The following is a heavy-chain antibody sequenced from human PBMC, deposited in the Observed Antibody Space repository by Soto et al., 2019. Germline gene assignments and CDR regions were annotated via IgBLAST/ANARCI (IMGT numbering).Heavy chain of an antibody. J-gene: IGHJ4*02. V-gene: IGHV4-59*01. CDR3: AREGNLGRWLQPLDF. CDR1: GGSISSYF. CDR2: IHYNGNT. D-gene: IGHD5-12*01. Sequence: SETLSLTCTVSGGSISSYFWSWIRQPPGKGLEWIGNIHYNGNTKYNPSLKSRVSMSVDTSKNQFSLRLISVTAADTAKYFCAREGNLGRWLQPLDFWGQGTLVTVSS.